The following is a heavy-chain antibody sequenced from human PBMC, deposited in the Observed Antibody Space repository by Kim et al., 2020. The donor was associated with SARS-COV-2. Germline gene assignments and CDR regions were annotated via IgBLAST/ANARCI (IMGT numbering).Heavy chain of an antibody. CDR3: TTTNWGFNYYMDV. CDR2: IKSKTDGGTT. CDR1: GFTFSNAW. Sequence: GGSLRLPCAASGFTFSNAWMSWVRQAPGKGLEWVGRIKSKTDGGTTDYAAPVKGRFTISRDDSKNTLYLQMNSLKTEDTAVYYCTTTNWGFNYYMDVWGKGTTVTVSS. V-gene: IGHV3-15*01. J-gene: IGHJ6*03. D-gene: IGHD7-27*01.